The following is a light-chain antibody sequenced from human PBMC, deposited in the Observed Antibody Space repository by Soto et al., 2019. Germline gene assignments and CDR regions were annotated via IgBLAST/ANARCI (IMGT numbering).Light chain of an antibody. Sequence: DIQMTQSPSTLSASVGDRVTITCRASQSISSWLAWYQQKPGKSPKLLIYKASSLESGVPSRFSGSGSVTEFNLTISSLQPDDFATYYCQKYNSYPCTFGQGTKVEIK. V-gene: IGKV1-5*03. CDR1: QSISSW. J-gene: IGKJ1*01. CDR3: QKYNSYPCT. CDR2: KAS.